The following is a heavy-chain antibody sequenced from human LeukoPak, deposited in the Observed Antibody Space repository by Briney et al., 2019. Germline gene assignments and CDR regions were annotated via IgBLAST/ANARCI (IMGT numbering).Heavy chain of an antibody. CDR2: ISSDSSTI. Sequence: PGGSLRLSCAASGFTFSSYSVNWVRQAPGKGLEWVSYISSDSSTIYYADSVKGRFIISRDNAKNSLYLQMNSLRDEDTAVYYCAKVPYSTGAFDYWGQGTLVTVSS. D-gene: IGHD6-19*01. CDR3: AKVPYSTGAFDY. J-gene: IGHJ4*02. CDR1: GFTFSSYS. V-gene: IGHV3-48*02.